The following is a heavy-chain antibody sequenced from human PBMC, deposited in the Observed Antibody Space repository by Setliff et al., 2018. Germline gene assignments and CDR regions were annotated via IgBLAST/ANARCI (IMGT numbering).Heavy chain of an antibody. J-gene: IGHJ4*02. CDR2: INPSGGST. CDR1: GYTFTSYY. Sequence: GASVKVSCKASGYTFTSYYMHWVRQAPGKGLEWRGIINPSGGSTSDAQKFQGRVTMTRDTPTSTVYMELSSLRSEDTAVYYCARDRVNYDSSSTHRVFDYWGQGTLVTVSS. D-gene: IGHD3-22*01. CDR3: ARDRVNYDSSSTHRVFDY. V-gene: IGHV1-46*01.